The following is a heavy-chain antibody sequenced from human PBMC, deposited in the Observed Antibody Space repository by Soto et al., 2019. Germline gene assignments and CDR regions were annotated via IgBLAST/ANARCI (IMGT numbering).Heavy chain of an antibody. CDR2: IYHSGAT. J-gene: IGHJ6*03. V-gene: IGHV4-39*01. Sequence: QLRLQESGPGLVKPSETLSLTCSVFGDSIRSAHYFWGWVRQPPGKGLEWIGSIYHSGATFYEPYLRTRFTLSVETTNNQFTLRLSSVTAADTAVYFCARQQYCGSSTCYDSLYYQYMDVWGKGTMVTVSS. CDR1: GDSIRSAHYF. CDR3: ARQQYCGSSTCYDSLYYQYMDV. D-gene: IGHD2-2*01.